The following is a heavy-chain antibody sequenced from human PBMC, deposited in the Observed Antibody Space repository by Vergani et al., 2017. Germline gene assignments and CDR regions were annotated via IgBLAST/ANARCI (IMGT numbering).Heavy chain of an antibody. J-gene: IGHJ4*02. D-gene: IGHD3-10*01. CDR3: ARHPHVDYYGSGSVNY. Sequence: QVQLVQSGAEVKKPGSSVKVSCKASGVTFSSYAISWVRQAPGQGLEWMGRIIPIFGTANYAQKFQGRVTITADESTSTAYMELSSLRSEDTDVYYCARHPHVDYYGSGSVNYSGQGTLVTVS. CDR1: GVTFSSYA. V-gene: IGHV1-69*13. CDR2: IIPIFGTA.